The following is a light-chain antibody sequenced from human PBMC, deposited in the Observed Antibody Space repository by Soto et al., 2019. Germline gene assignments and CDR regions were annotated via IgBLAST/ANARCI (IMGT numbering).Light chain of an antibody. CDR1: QSVGNF. Sequence: EIVLTQSPATLSLSPRARATLSCRASQSVGNFLTWYQQKPGQAPRLLISDVSKRATGIPARFSGSGSGTDFTLTIMELEPEDFAVYYCQHRATWPPSVTFGGGT. V-gene: IGKV3-11*01. CDR3: QHRATWPPSVT. J-gene: IGKJ4*01. CDR2: DVS.